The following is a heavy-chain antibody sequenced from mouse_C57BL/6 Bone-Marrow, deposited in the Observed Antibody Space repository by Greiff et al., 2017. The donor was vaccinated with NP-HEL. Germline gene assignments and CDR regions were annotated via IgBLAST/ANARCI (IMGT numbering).Heavy chain of an antibody. D-gene: IGHD1-1*01. J-gene: IGHJ2*01. V-gene: IGHV1-18*01. CDR2: INPNNGGT. CDR3: ARSLRTRFDY. CDR1: GYTFTDYN. Sequence: EVQLQESGPELVKPGASVKIPCKASGYTFTDYNMDWVKQSHGKSLEWIGDINPNNGGTIYNQKFKGKATLTVDKSSSTAYMELRSLTSEDTAGYYRARSLRTRFDYWGQGTTLTVSS.